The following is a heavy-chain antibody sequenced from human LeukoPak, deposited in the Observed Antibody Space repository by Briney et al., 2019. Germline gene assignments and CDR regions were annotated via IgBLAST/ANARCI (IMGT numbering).Heavy chain of an antibody. V-gene: IGHV4-34*01. Sequence: SETLCLTCAVYGGSFSGCYWSWIRQPPGKGLEWIGEINHSGSTNYSPSLKSRVTISVDTSKNQFSLKLSSVTAADTAVYYCARGRRSRFDPWGQGTLVTVSS. J-gene: IGHJ5*02. CDR3: ARGRRSRFDP. CDR1: GGSFSGCY. CDR2: INHSGST. D-gene: IGHD2-2*01.